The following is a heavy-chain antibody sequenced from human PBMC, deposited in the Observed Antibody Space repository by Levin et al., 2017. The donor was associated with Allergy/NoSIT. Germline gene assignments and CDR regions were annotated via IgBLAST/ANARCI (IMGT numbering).Heavy chain of an antibody. J-gene: IGHJ4*02. D-gene: IGHD3-10*01. Sequence: AASVKVSCKASGYTFTGYYMHWVRQAPGQGLEWMGWINPNSGGTNYAQKFQGRVTMTRDTSISTAYMELSRLRSDDTAVYYCARVRGSGSYLLGYWGQGTLVTVSS. CDR3: ARVRGSGSYLLGY. CDR1: GYTFTGYY. V-gene: IGHV1-2*02. CDR2: INPNSGGT.